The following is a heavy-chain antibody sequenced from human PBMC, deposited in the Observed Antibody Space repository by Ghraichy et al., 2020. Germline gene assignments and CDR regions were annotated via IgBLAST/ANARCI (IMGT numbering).Heavy chain of an antibody. D-gene: IGHD3-22*01. J-gene: IGHJ4*02. V-gene: IGHV3-30*03. CDR3: ARPIERGYYVSSGHYQGGFDY. Sequence: GGSLRLSCAASGFTFSSFAMHWVRQAPGKGLQWVAVISADGSDKFYEDSVKGRLILSRDNSKSTTYLQLSSLRAEDTAVYYCARPIERGYYVSSGHYQGGFDYWGQGTLVTVSS. CDR1: GFTFSSFA. CDR2: ISADGSDK.